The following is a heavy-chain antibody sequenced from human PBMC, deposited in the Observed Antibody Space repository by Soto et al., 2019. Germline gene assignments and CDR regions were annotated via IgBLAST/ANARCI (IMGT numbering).Heavy chain of an antibody. CDR3: ARLGFYYQSLDP. J-gene: IGHJ5*02. D-gene: IGHD3-22*01. V-gene: IGHV4-39*01. CDR2: IYRSGYI. Sequence: SETLSLTCSVSGGSIVDSSYYWGWIRQTPGKGLEWIGSIYRSGYIYDNPSLKSRISISVDTSTNEFSLKLKSVTAADTAVYCCARLGFYYQSLDPWGPGTLVTVSS. CDR1: GGSIVDSSYY.